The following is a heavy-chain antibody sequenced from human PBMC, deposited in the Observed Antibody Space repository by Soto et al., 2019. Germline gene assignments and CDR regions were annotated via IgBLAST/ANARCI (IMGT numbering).Heavy chain of an antibody. J-gene: IGHJ4*02. CDR2: IIPIFGTA. V-gene: IGHV1-69*13. CDR3: ARTSAMIVVGTEYYFDY. CDR1: GGTFSSYA. D-gene: IGHD3-22*01. Sequence: SVKVSCKASGGTFSSYAISWVRQAPGQGLEWMGGIIPIFGTANYAQKFQGRVTITADESTSTAYMELSSLRSEDTAVYYCARTSAMIVVGTEYYFDYWGQGTLVTVSS.